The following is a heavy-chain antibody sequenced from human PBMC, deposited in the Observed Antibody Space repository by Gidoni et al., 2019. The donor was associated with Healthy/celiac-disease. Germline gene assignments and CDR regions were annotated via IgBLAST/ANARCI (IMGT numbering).Heavy chain of an antibody. CDR1: GFTFSNAW. CDR2: IKSKTDGGTT. Sequence: EVQLVESGGGLVKPGGSLRLSCAASGFTFSNAWMTWVRQAPGKGLEWVGRIKSKTDGGTTDYAAPVKGRFTISRDDSKNTLYLQMNSLKTEETAVYYCTTDVDWVSYYDSSGYYYPIDYWGQGTLVTVSS. V-gene: IGHV3-15*07. CDR3: TTDVDWVSYYDSSGYYYPIDY. J-gene: IGHJ4*02. D-gene: IGHD3-22*01.